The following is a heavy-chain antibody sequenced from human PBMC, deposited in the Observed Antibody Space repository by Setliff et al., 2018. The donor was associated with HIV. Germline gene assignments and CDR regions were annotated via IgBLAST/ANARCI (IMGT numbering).Heavy chain of an antibody. CDR1: GGSSSDYY. J-gene: IGHJ4*02. CDR3: ATRYYYGSRSLRFDY. D-gene: IGHD3-10*01. CDR2: INHSGST. V-gene: IGHV4-34*01. Sequence: SETLSLTCAVYGGSSSDYYRSWIRQPPGKGLEWIGEINHSGSTNYNPSLKSRVTISVDTSKKQFSLRLTSVTAADTAVYYCATRYYYGSRSLRFDYWGQGTLVTVSS.